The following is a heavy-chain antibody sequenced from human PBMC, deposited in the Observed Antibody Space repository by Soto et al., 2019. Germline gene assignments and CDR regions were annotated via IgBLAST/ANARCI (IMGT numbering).Heavy chain of an antibody. CDR2: IYYSGST. V-gene: IGHV4-30-4*01. Sequence: PSETLSLTCTVSGGSISSGDYYWSWIRQPPGKGLEWIGYIYYSGSTYYNPSLKSRVTISVDTSKNQFSLKLSSVTAADTAVYYCARALQRSSVNWFDPWGQGTLVTVSS. CDR3: ARALQRSSVNWFDP. CDR1: GGSISSGDYY. J-gene: IGHJ5*02. D-gene: IGHD6-25*01.